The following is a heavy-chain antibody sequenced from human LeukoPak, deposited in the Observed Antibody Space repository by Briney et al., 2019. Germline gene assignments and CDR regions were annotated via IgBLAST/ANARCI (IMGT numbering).Heavy chain of an antibody. J-gene: IGHJ5*02. CDR1: GGSISSSSYY. V-gene: IGHV4-39*01. CDR3: ARSPDYYDSSSDWFDP. D-gene: IGHD3-22*01. Sequence: SETLSLTCTVSGGSISSSSYYWGWIRQPPGKGLEWIGSIYYSGSTYYNPSLKSRVTIPVDTSKNQFSLKLSSVTAADTAVYYCARSPDYYDSSSDWFDPWGQGTLVTVSS. CDR2: IYYSGST.